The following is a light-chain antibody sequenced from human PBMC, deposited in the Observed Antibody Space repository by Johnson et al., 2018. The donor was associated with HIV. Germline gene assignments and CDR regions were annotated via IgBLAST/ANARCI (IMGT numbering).Light chain of an antibody. V-gene: IGLV1-51*02. Sequence: QSVLTQPPSVSAAPGQKVTISCSGSSSDMGNYAVSWYQQLPGTAPKLLIYENNTRPSGIPDRFSGSKSGTSPTLGITALQTGDEADHYCGTWDSSLSAGVFGTGTKVTVL. CDR1: SSDMGNYA. CDR3: GTWDSSLSAGV. CDR2: ENN. J-gene: IGLJ1*01.